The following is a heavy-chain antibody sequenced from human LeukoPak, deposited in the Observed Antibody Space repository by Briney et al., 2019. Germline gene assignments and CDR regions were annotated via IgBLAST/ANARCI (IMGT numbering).Heavy chain of an antibody. CDR2: IDWDDDK. CDR1: GGSISSSSYY. V-gene: IGHV2-70*11. J-gene: IGHJ5*02. Sequence: TLSLTCTVSGGSISSSSYYWGWIRQPPGKALEWLARIDWDDDKYYSTSLKTRLTISKDTSKNQVVLTMTNMDPVDTATYYCARTGIAAAGRWFDPWGQGTLVTVSS. CDR3: ARTGIAAAGRWFDP. D-gene: IGHD6-13*01.